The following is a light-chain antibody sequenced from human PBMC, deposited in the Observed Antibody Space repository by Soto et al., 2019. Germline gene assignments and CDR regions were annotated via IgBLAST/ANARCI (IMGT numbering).Light chain of an antibody. CDR3: SSHAGGQNVV. V-gene: IGLV2-8*01. J-gene: IGLJ2*01. CDR1: SSDVGGYNY. CDR2: DVN. Sequence: QSVLTQPPSASGSPGQSVTISCTGTSSDVGGYNYVSWYQQHPGNAPKVMIYDVNKRPSGVPDRFSGSKSCNTASLTVSGLQAEDEGDYYCSSHAGGQNVVFGGGTQLTVL.